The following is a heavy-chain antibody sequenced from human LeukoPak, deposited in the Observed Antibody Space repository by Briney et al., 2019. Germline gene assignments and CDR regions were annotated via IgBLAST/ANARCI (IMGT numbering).Heavy chain of an antibody. V-gene: IGHV3-74*01. Sequence: PGGSLRLSCAASGFTFSSYWMHRVRRGPGKGLVWVSRINSDGSSTSYADSVKGRFAISRDNAKNTLYLQMNSLRAEDMAVYYCARDVYYGSGSYSNDAFDIWGQGTMVTVSS. J-gene: IGHJ3*02. D-gene: IGHD3-10*01. CDR3: ARDVYYGSGSYSNDAFDI. CDR2: INSDGSST. CDR1: GFTFSSYW.